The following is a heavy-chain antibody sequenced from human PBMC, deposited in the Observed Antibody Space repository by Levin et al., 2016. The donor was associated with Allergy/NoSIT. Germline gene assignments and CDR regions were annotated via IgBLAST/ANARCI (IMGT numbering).Heavy chain of an antibody. Sequence: VRQAPGKGLEWFSAISGSGGSTYYADSVKGRFTISRDNSKNMLFLQMNSLRAEDTAVYYCARRAVADFWGQGTLVTSPQ. J-gene: IGHJ4*02. CDR2: ISGSGGST. V-gene: IGHV3-23*01. D-gene: IGHD6-19*01. CDR3: ARRAVADF.